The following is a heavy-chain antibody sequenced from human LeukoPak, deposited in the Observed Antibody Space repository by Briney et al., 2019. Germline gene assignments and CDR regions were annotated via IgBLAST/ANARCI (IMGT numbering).Heavy chain of an antibody. CDR1: GFTFSSYA. D-gene: IGHD3-22*01. CDR3: AKSALYYDSSGYYFDY. CDR2: ISGSGGST. J-gene: IGHJ4*02. Sequence: GGSLRLSCAASGFTFSSYAMSWVRQAPGKGLEWVSAISGSGGSTYYADSVKGRFTISRDNSKNTLYLQMNILRAEDTAAYYCAKSALYYDSSGYYFDYWGQGTLVTVSS. V-gene: IGHV3-23*01.